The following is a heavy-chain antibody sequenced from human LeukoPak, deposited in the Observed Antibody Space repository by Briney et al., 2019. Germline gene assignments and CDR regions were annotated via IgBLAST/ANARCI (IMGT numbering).Heavy chain of an antibody. Sequence: PSETLSLTCAVYGGSFSGYYWSWIRQPPGKGLEWIGEINHSGSTNYNPSLKSRVTISVDTSKNQFSLKLSSVTAADTAVYYCARDGRRLGDYSDYRGGIYDYWGQGTLVTVSS. J-gene: IGHJ4*02. CDR2: INHSGST. CDR1: GGSFSGYY. D-gene: IGHD4-11*01. CDR3: ARDGRRLGDYSDYRGGIYDY. V-gene: IGHV4-34*01.